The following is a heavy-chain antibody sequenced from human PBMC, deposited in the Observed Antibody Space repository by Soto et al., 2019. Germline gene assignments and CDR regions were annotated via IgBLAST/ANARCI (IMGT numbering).Heavy chain of an antibody. CDR1: GGTFSSYA. CDR2: IIPIFGTA. CDR3: ARARIAVAANPDDYYYYGMDV. J-gene: IGHJ6*02. V-gene: IGHV1-69*13. D-gene: IGHD6-19*01. Sequence: SVKVSCKASGGTFSSYAISWVRQAPGQGLEWMGGIIPIFGTANYAQKFQGRVTITADESTSTAYMELSSLRSEDTAVYYCARARIAVAANPDDYYYYGMDVWGQGTTVTVSS.